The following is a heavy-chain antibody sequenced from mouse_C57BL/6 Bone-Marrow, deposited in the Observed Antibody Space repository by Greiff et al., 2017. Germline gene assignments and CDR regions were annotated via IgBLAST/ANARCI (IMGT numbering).Heavy chain of an antibody. D-gene: IGHD3-1*01. V-gene: IGHV1-15*01. J-gene: IGHJ4*01. CDR3: TRPSDDYYARDY. Sequence: QVQLQQSGAELVRPGASVTLSCKASGYTFTDYEMHWVKQTPVHGLEWIGAIDPETGGTAYNQKFKGKAILTADKTSSTAYMELRSLTSEYSAVYYCTRPSDDYYARDYWGQGTSVTVSS. CDR2: IDPETGGT. CDR1: GYTFTDYE.